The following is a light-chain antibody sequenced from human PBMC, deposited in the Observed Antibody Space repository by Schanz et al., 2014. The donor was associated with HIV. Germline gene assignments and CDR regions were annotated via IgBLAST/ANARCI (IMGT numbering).Light chain of an antibody. V-gene: IGLV1-40*01. CDR1: TSNIGTGYD. CDR2: GYS. J-gene: IGLJ2*01. Sequence: QSVLAQPLSVSGAPGQRVTISCTGSTSNIGTGYDVHWYQVLPGTAPKLLIFGYSNRPSGIPDRFSGSKSGTSATLGISGLQTGDEADYYCEAWDSSLGVVLFGGGTKLTVL. CDR3: EAWDSSLGVVL.